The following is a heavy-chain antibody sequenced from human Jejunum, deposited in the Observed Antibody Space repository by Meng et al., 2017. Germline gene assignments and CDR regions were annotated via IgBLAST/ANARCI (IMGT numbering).Heavy chain of an antibody. CDR3: ARRGFLDY. J-gene: IGHJ4*02. V-gene: IGHV4-59*08. Sequence: QVQLQESGPGLVRPSETLSLTCSVSGVSVSSYYWSWIRQPPGKGLEWIGRLYDSGTTSYNPSLKSRVTISAVTSRNQLSLRLTSVTAADTAIYYCARRGFLDYWGQGILVTVSS. D-gene: IGHD3-10*01. CDR2: LYDSGTT. CDR1: GVSVSSYY.